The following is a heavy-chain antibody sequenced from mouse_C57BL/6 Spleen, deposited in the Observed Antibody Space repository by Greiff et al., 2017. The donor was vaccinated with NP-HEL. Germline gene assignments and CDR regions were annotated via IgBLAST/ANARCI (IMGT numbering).Heavy chain of an antibody. CDR2: INPSNGGT. D-gene: IGHD2-1*01. CDR1: GYTFTSYW. J-gene: IGHJ2*01. CDR3: AREVYYGNYDFDY. Sequence: VQLQQPGTELVKPGASVKLSCKASGYTFTSYWMPWVKQRPGQGLEWIGNINPSNGGTNYNEKFKSKATLTVDKSSSTAYMQLSSLTSEDSAVYYCAREVYYGNYDFDYWGQGTTLTVSS. V-gene: IGHV1-53*01.